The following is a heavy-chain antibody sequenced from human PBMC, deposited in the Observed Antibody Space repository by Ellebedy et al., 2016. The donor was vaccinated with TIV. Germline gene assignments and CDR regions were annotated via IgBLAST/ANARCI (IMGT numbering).Heavy chain of an antibody. Sequence: SETLSLXCAVSGGSISTSNWWSWVRQPPGKGLEWIGEIYHTGSTNYNPSLRSRVTISVDKSKHQFSPKLSSVTAADTAVYYCARGEDTLVPHYWGQGTLVTVSS. D-gene: IGHD3-10*01. J-gene: IGHJ4*02. CDR1: GGSISTSNW. V-gene: IGHV4-4*02. CDR3: ARGEDTLVPHY. CDR2: IYHTGST.